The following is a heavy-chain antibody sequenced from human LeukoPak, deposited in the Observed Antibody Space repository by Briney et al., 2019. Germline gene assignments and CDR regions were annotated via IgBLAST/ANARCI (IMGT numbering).Heavy chain of an antibody. V-gene: IGHV3-23*01. D-gene: IGHD5-12*01. CDR2: ISDSGGIT. J-gene: IGHJ5*02. Sequence: GGSLRLSCAASFIFSTYAMNWVRQAPGKGLEWVSAISDSGGITYYANSVKGRFTISRDNSKNTLYLQMNSLRAEDTAVYYCARVKLRDGYNSSVRIGFDPWGQGTLVTVSS. CDR1: FIFSTYA. CDR3: ARVKLRDGYNSSVRIGFDP.